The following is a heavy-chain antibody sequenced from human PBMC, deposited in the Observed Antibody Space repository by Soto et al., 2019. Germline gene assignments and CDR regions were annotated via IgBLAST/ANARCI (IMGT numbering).Heavy chain of an antibody. CDR2: VFYRGIT. J-gene: IGHJ5*02. Sequence: QVQLQASGPGLVKPSQTLSLTCTVAGDSIKMSDVYWSWVRQQPGKGLEWIGYVFYRGITNYNPSLKSRVNTSVDTSKNPLSLNLTSVTGADTGVYYCARALGSSPLSSWGQGTLVTVSS. V-gene: IGHV4-31*03. CDR3: ARALGSSPLSS. CDR1: GDSIKMSDVY. D-gene: IGHD6-6*01.